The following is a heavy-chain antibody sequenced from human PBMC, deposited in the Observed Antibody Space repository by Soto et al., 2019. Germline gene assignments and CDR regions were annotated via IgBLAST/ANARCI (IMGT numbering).Heavy chain of an antibody. CDR3: ARVSGAGGSGSYYPFDY. D-gene: IGHD3-10*01. CDR2: IWYDGSNK. V-gene: IGHV3-33*01. J-gene: IGHJ4*02. CDR1: GFTFSSYG. Sequence: GGSLRLSCAASGFTFSSYGMHWVRQAPGKGLEWVAVIWYDGSNKYYADSVKGRFTISRDNSKNTLYLQMNSLRAEDTAVYYCARVSGAGGSGSYYPFDYWGQGTLVTVSS.